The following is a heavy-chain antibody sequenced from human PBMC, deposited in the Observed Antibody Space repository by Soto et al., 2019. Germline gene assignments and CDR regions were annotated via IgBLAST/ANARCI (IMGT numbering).Heavy chain of an antibody. Sequence: SETLSLTCTVSGGSVSSGSYYWSWIRQPPGKGLEWIGYIYYSGSTNYNPSLKSRVTISVDTSKNQFSLKLSSVTAAGTAVYYCARDLGVTAILSEGDAFDIWGQGTMVIVSS. CDR1: GGSVSSGSYY. CDR3: ARDLGVTAILSEGDAFDI. CDR2: IYYSGST. D-gene: IGHD2-21*02. J-gene: IGHJ3*02. V-gene: IGHV4-61*01.